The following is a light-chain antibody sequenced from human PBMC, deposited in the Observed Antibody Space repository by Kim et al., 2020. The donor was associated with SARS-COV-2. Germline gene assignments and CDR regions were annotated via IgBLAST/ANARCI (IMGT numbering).Light chain of an antibody. V-gene: IGKV3-20*01. CDR1: QSVSSSY. J-gene: IGKJ4*01. CDR3: QQCDTSPLT. Sequence: EIVLTQSPGTLSLSPGKRATLSCRASQSVSSSYLAWYQQKPGQAPRLLIFGASSRATGIPDRFSGSGSGTDFTLTISRLEPEDFAVYYCQQCDTSPLTFGGGTKVDIK. CDR2: GAS.